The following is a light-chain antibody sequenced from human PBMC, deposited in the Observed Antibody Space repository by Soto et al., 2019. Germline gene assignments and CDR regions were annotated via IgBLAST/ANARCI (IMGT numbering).Light chain of an antibody. V-gene: IGKV3-11*01. J-gene: IGKJ1*01. CDR1: QTVGSY. Sequence: EIVLTQSPATLSLSPGERATLSCRASQTVGSYLAWFRQTPGQTPRLLIYDTSIRATGVPARFSGSGSGTDFTLTISSLEAEDFAIYYCQQRSVWPPTFGQGTKVDIK. CDR3: QQRSVWPPT. CDR2: DTS.